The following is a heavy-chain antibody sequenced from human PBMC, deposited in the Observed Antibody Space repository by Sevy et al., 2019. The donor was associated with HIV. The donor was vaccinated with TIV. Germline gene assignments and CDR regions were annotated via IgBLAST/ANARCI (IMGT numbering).Heavy chain of an antibody. Sequence: GGSLRLSCAASGFTFSSYAMHWVRQAPGKGLEWVAVISYDGSNKYYADSVKGRFTISRENSKNTLYLQMNSLRAEDTAVYYCARDTYYDSSGYYGYWGQGTLVTVSS. CDR1: GFTFSSYA. J-gene: IGHJ4*02. CDR3: ARDTYYDSSGYYGY. CDR2: ISYDGSNK. D-gene: IGHD3-22*01. V-gene: IGHV3-30-3*01.